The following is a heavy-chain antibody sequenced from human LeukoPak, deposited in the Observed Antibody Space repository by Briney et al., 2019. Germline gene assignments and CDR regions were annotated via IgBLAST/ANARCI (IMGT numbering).Heavy chain of an antibody. Sequence: ASVKVSCKASGYTFTGYYMHWVRQAPGQGLEWMGWINPNSGGTNYAQKFQGRVTMTRGTSISTAYMELSRLRSDDTAVYYCARDSGSWANWFDPWGQGTLVTVSS. D-gene: IGHD6-13*01. J-gene: IGHJ5*02. CDR2: INPNSGGT. CDR1: GYTFTGYY. V-gene: IGHV1-2*02. CDR3: ARDSGSWANWFDP.